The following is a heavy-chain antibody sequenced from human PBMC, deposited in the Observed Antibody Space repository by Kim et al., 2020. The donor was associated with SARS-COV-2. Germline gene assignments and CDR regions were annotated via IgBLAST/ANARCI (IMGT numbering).Heavy chain of an antibody. D-gene: IGHD7-27*01. V-gene: IGHV4-39*01. Sequence: SETLSLTCTVSGDSITSGSYYWGWIRQPPGKGLEWIGSIHYGGTTYYNPSLKSRVTISVDTSVNQFSLTLRSLTAADTALYYCVRLPSTLGYRWYFDLWG. CDR2: IHYGGTT. CDR3: VRLPSTLGYRWYFDL. J-gene: IGHJ2*01. CDR1: GDSITSGSYY.